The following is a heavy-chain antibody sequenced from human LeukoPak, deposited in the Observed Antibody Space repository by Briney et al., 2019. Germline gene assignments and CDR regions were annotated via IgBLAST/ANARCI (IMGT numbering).Heavy chain of an antibody. CDR3: ARVGRDSKYGYFDF. J-gene: IGHJ4*02. Sequence: GGSLSLSCAASGFTFSTYWMSGARQARGKGLEWVANIKQDGSEKYYMDSVKGRFTISRDNAKNSLSLQMSSLKADDTAVYYCARVGRDSKYGYFDFWGQGTLVTVSS. CDR2: IKQDGSEK. D-gene: IGHD4-11*01. V-gene: IGHV3-7*01. CDR1: GFTFSTYW.